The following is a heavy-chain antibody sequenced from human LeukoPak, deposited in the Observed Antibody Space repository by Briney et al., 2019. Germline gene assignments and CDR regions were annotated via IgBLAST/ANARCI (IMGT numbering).Heavy chain of an antibody. J-gene: IGHJ5*02. CDR2: INPNSGGT. CDR1: GYTFTGHY. Sequence: GASVKLSCKASGYTFTGHYMHWVRQAPGQGLEWMGWINPNSGGTKCAQKFQGRVTLTGDTSISTAYMELSRLRCDDTAVYYCARSYDFWSGPPFDPWGQGTLVTVSS. D-gene: IGHD3-3*01. CDR3: ARSYDFWSGPPFDP. V-gene: IGHV1-2*02.